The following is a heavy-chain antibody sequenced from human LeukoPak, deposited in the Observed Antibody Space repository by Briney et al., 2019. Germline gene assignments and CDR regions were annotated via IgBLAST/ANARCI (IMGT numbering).Heavy chain of an antibody. Sequence: ASVKVSCKASGYTFTSYGISWVRQAPGQGLEWMGWISAYNGNTNYAQKLQGRVTMTTDTSTSTAYMELRSLRAEDMAVYYCARAKGVYCGGECSHMDVWGKGTTVTVSS. V-gene: IGHV1-18*03. CDR3: ARAKGVYCGGECSHMDV. J-gene: IGHJ6*03. CDR2: ISAYNGNT. CDR1: GYTFTSYG. D-gene: IGHD2-21*01.